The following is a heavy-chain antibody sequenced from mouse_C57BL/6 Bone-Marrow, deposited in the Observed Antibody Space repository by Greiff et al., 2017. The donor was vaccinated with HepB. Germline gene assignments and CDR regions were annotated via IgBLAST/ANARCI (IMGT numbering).Heavy chain of an antibody. V-gene: IGHV14-4*01. J-gene: IGHJ2*01. D-gene: IGHD1-1*01. CDR2: IDPENGDT. CDR3: TTGCYGISLFDY. Sequence: VQLQQSGAELVRPGASVKLSCTASGFNIKDDYMHWVKQRPEQGLEWIGWIDPENGDTEYASKFQGKATITADTSSNTAYLQLSSLTSENTAVYYCTTGCYGISLFDYWGQGTTLTVSS. CDR1: GFNIKDDY.